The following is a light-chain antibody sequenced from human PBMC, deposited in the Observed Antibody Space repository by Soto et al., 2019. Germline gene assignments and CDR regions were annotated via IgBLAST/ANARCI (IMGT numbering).Light chain of an antibody. CDR2: DAS. V-gene: IGKV1-5*01. CDR3: QQAKT. J-gene: IGKJ1*01. CDR1: QSISSW. Sequence: DIQMTQSPSTLSASVGDRVTITCRASQSISSWLAWYQQKPGKAPKPLIYDASSLESGVPSRFSGSGSGTEFTLTISSLQPDDFATYYCQQAKTFGQGTKVEIK.